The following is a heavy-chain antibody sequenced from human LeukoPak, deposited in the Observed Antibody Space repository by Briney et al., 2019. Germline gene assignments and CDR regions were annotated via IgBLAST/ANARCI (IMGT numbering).Heavy chain of an antibody. CDR3: TSTASTVTTMGYYFDY. V-gene: IGHV3-49*03. Sequence: GRSLRLSCTASGFTFGDYAMSWFRQAPGKGLEWVGFIRSKAYGGTTEYAASVKGRFTISRDDSKSFAYLQMNSLKTEDTAVYYCTSTASTVTTMGYYFDYWGQGTLVTVSS. D-gene: IGHD4-17*01. CDR2: IRSKAYGGTT. CDR1: GFTFGDYA. J-gene: IGHJ4*02.